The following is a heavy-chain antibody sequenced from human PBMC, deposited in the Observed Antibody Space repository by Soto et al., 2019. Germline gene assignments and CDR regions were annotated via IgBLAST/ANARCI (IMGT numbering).Heavy chain of an antibody. D-gene: IGHD5-12*01. J-gene: IGHJ6*04. CDR3: ARGPLYSGYDFPLELDV. V-gene: IGHV1-2*04. Sequence: GASVKVSCKASGYTFTGYYMHWVRQAPGQGLEWMGWINPNSGGTNYAQKFQGWVTMTRDTSISTAYMELSRLRSDDTAVYYCARGPLYSGYDFPLELDVWGKGTTVTVSS. CDR2: INPNSGGT. CDR1: GYTFTGYY.